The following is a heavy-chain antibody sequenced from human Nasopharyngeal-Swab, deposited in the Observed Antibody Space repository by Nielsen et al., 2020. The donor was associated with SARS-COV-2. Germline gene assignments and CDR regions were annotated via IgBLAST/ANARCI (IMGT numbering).Heavy chain of an antibody. CDR3: ARDAPAHYGAFY. J-gene: IGHJ4*02. CDR1: GFTFSSFA. V-gene: IGHV3-30*03. D-gene: IGHD4-17*01. CDR2: IAHDASNE. Sequence: GGSLRLSCAPSGFTFSSFAMHWVRQAPGKGLEWVAFIAHDASNEYYGDSVKGRFSISRDSSKNTLYLQMDSLRGEDTAVYYCARDAPAHYGAFYWGRGTLVTVSS.